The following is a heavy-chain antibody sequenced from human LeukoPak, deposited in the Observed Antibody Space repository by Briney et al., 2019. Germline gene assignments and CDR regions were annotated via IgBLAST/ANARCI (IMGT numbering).Heavy chain of an antibody. V-gene: IGHV3-74*01. Sequence: GGSLRLSCAASGFTFSSYWMHWVRQAPGKGLVWVSRINNDGSTTSYADSVKGRFTISRDNAKNTLYLQMNSLRVEDTAAYYCARDPTMYYYDSRPDYWGQGTLVTVSS. J-gene: IGHJ4*02. D-gene: IGHD3-22*01. CDR1: GFTFSSYW. CDR2: INNDGSTT. CDR3: ARDPTMYYYDSRPDY.